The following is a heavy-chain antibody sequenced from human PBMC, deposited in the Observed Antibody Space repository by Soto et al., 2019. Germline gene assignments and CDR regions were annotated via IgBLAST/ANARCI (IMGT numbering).Heavy chain of an antibody. V-gene: IGHV3-11*01. CDR3: ARVYSGYDSAPSPPNFDY. CDR1: GFTFSDYY. D-gene: IGHD5-12*01. Sequence: GGSLRLSCAASGFTFSDYYMSWIRQAPGKGLEWVSYISSSGSTIYYADSVKGRFTISRDNAKNSLYLQMNSLRAEDTAVYYCARVYSGYDSAPSPPNFDYWGQGTLVTVSS. J-gene: IGHJ4*02. CDR2: ISSSGSTI.